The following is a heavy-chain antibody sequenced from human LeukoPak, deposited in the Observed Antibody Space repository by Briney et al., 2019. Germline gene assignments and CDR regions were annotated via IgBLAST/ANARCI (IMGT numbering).Heavy chain of an antibody. CDR2: ISGSGGST. V-gene: IGHV3-23*01. Sequence: GGSLRLSCAASGFTFSSYAMSWVRQAPGKGLEWVSAISGSGGSTYYADSVKGRFTISRDNSKNTLYLQMNSLRAEDTAVYYCAKDQYYGSGTLLPRDAFDIWGQGTMVTVSS. CDR3: AKDQYYGSGTLLPRDAFDI. CDR1: GFTFSSYA. J-gene: IGHJ3*02. D-gene: IGHD3-10*01.